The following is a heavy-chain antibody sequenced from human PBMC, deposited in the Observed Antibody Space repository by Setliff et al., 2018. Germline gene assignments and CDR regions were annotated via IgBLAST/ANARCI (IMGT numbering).Heavy chain of an antibody. D-gene: IGHD1-1*01. J-gene: IGHJ4*02. CDR1: GYSISSGYY. CDR2: IYHSGST. Sequence: KPSETLSLTCTVSGYSISSGYYWGWIRQPPGKGLEWIGSIYHSGSTYYNPSLKSRVTISVDTSKNQFSLKLTSVTAADTAIYYCARVRNTQNGFFDYWSQGTLVTVSS. CDR3: ARVRNTQNGFFDY. V-gene: IGHV4-38-2*02.